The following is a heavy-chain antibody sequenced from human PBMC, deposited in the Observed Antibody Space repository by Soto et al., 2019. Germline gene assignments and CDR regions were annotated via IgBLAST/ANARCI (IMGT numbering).Heavy chain of an antibody. J-gene: IGHJ5*02. V-gene: IGHV1-69*01. Sequence: QVQLVQSGAEVKKPGSSVKVSCKASGGTFSRDAISWVRQAPGQGLEWKGGIIPMFGTAKYVQKFQGRLTITADESTTTAYMELRSLRSDDTAVYYCARGVVVVAASQLGWFDPWGQGTLVTVSS. CDR1: GGTFSRDA. D-gene: IGHD2-15*01. CDR2: IIPMFGTA. CDR3: ARGVVVVAASQLGWFDP.